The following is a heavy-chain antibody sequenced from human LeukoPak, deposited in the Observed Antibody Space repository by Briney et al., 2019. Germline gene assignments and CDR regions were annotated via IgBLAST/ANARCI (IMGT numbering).Heavy chain of an antibody. CDR1: DFPLSNYW. J-gene: IGHJ3*01. Sequence: GGSLRLSCAASDFPLSNYWMHWVRQVPGKRLTWVSRISSDGTKIGYAASVKGRFTISRDNDKSTLSLRMNTLEAEDTGVYYCVRDSPRAFDLWGRGTMVTVS. CDR2: ISSDGTKI. CDR3: VRDSPRAFDL. V-gene: IGHV3-74*01.